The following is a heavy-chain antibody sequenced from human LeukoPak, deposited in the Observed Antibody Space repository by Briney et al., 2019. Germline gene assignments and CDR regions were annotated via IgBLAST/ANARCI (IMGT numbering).Heavy chain of an antibody. CDR1: GGTFSSYA. Sequence: SVKVSCKASGGTFSSYAISWVRQAPGQGLEWMGIINPSGGSTTYAQKFQGRITMTRDTSTSTVYMDPSSLRSEDTAVYYCARRLDWYFDLWGRGTLVTVSS. J-gene: IGHJ2*01. D-gene: IGHD6-19*01. V-gene: IGHV1-46*01. CDR2: INPSGGST. CDR3: ARRLDWYFDL.